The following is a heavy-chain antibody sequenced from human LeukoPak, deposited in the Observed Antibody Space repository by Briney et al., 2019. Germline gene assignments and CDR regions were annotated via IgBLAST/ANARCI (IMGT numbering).Heavy chain of an antibody. D-gene: IGHD6-13*01. CDR3: ARRSSWLDY. V-gene: IGHV3-7*01. CDR2: IKQDGSEK. J-gene: IGHJ4*02. Sequence: PGGSLRLSCAAPGFTFSSYWMSWVRQAPGKGLEWVANIKQDGSEKYYVDSVKGRFTISRDNAKNSLYLQMNSLRAEDTAVYYCARRSSWLDYWGQGTLVTVSS. CDR1: GFTFSSYW.